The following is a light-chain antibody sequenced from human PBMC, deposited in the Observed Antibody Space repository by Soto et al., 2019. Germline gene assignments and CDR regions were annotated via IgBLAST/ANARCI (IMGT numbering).Light chain of an antibody. Sequence: QSALTQPASLSGSPGQSITISCTGTSSDVGGYNYVSWYQQHPGKAPKLMIYDVSNRPSGVSNRFSGSKSGNTASLTISGLQAEDEADYYCSSYTSSSPFVFGTGT. CDR3: SSYTSSSPFV. V-gene: IGLV2-14*01. CDR2: DVS. J-gene: IGLJ1*01. CDR1: SSDVGGYNY.